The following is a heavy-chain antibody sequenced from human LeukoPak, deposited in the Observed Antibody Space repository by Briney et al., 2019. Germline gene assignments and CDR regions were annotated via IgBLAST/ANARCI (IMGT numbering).Heavy chain of an antibody. D-gene: IGHD2-15*01. CDR1: GGSISSYY. J-gene: IGHJ4*02. Sequence: TSETLSLTCTVSGGSISSYYWSWIRQPPGKGLEWIGYIYYSGSTNYNPSLKSRVTISVDTSKNQFSLKLSSVTAADTAVYYCARDVGYCSGGSCYGGFDYWGQGTLSPSPQ. V-gene: IGHV4-59*01. CDR3: ARDVGYCSGGSCYGGFDY. CDR2: IYYSGST.